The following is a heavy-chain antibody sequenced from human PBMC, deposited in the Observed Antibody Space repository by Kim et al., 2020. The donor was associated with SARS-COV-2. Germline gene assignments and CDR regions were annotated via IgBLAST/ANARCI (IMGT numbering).Heavy chain of an antibody. J-gene: IGHJ4*02. D-gene: IGHD3-3*01. Sequence: YNPSLKSRVPISMDTSQNHFSLNLRSVTVADTAVYFWARRGFLEWRTFDIWGQGTLVIVSS. CDR3: ARRGFLEWRTFDI. V-gene: IGHV4-39*02.